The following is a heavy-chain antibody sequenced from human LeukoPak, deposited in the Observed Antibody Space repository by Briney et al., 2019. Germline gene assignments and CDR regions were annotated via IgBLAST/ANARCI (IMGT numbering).Heavy chain of an antibody. CDR3: ARAYWGSRKPPDAFDI. Sequence: PSETLSLTCAVYGGSFSGYYWSWIRQPPGKGLEWIREINHSGSTNYNPSLKSRVTISVDTSKNQFSLKLSSVTAADTAAYYCARAYWGSRKPPDAFDIWGQGTMVTVSS. CDR1: GGSFSGYY. J-gene: IGHJ3*02. CDR2: INHSGST. D-gene: IGHD7-27*01. V-gene: IGHV4-34*01.